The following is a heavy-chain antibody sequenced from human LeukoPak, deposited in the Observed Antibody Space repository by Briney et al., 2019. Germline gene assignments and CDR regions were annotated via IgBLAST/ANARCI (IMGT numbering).Heavy chain of an antibody. Sequence: GGSLRLSCVGSEFIFSNYWMTWVRQAPGKGLQWVANIKQDGSETYYVDSVKGRFTISRDNAKNSLFLQMNSLRAEDSAIYYCARGARWAYYFDYWGQGSLVTVSS. J-gene: IGHJ4*02. CDR1: EFIFSNYW. D-gene: IGHD4-23*01. CDR2: IKQDGSET. V-gene: IGHV3-7*03. CDR3: ARGARWAYYFDY.